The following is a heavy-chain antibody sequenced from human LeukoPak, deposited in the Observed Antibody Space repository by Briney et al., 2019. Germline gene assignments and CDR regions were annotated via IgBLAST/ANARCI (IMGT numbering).Heavy chain of an antibody. CDR1: GFTFSSYA. D-gene: IGHD5-18*01. Sequence: PGGSLRLSCAASGFTFSSYAMSWVRQAPGKGLEWVAFIRYDGSNKYYADSVKGRFTISRDNSKNTLYLQMNSLRAEDTAVYYCARHDTWIHPKKGGFDYWGQGTLVTVSS. CDR3: ARHDTWIHPKKGGFDY. V-gene: IGHV3-33*08. J-gene: IGHJ4*02. CDR2: IRYDGSNK.